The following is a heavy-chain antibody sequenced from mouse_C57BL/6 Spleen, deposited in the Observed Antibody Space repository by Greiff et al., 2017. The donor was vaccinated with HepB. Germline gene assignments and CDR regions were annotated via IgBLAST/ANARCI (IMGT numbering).Heavy chain of an antibody. Sequence: QVQLQQSGAELVKPGASVKMSCKASGYTFTSYWITWVKQRPGQGLEWIGDIYPGSGSTNYNEKFKSKATLTVDTSSSTAYMQLSSLTSEDSAVYYCARGDYGPWYFDVWGTGTTVTVSS. CDR3: ARGDYGPWYFDV. J-gene: IGHJ1*03. D-gene: IGHD1-1*01. CDR2: IYPGSGST. CDR1: GYTFTSYW. V-gene: IGHV1-55*01.